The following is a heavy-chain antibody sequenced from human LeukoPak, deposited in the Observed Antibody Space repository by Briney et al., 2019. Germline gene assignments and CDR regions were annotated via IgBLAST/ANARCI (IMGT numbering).Heavy chain of an antibody. J-gene: IGHJ4*02. CDR2: ISGSGGST. CDR1: GFTFSSYA. Sequence: PGGSLRPSCAASGFTFSSYAMSWVRQAPGKGLEGVSAISGSGGSTYYADSVKGRFTISRDNSKNTLYLQMNSLTAEDTAVYHSANHHGPPDSWGQGTLVTVSS. CDR3: ANHHGPPDS. V-gene: IGHV3-23*01.